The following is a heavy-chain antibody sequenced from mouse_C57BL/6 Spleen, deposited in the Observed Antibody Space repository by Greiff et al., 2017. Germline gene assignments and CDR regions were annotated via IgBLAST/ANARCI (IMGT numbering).Heavy chain of an antibody. CDR2: IYPSDSET. CDR3: ARRDGYDAAWFAY. V-gene: IGHV1-61*01. D-gene: IGHD2-2*01. Sequence: QVQLKQPGAELVRPGSSVKLSCKASGYTFTSYWMDWVKQRPGQGLEWIGNIYPSDSETHYNQKFKDKATLTVDKSSSTAYMQLSSLTSEDSAVYYCARRDGYDAAWFAYWGQGTLVTVSA. CDR1: GYTFTSYW. J-gene: IGHJ3*01.